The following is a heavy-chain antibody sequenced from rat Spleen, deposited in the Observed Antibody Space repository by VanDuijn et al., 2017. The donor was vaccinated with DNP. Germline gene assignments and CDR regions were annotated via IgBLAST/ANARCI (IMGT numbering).Heavy chain of an antibody. CDR3: ARYSTSFVMDA. Sequence: VQLKESGPGLVQPSQTLSLTCTVSEFSLTDYSIHWVRQPPGKGLEWMGVMWTGGGTAYNSLLKSRLSISRDTSKSQVFLKVNSLQTEDTATYYCARYSTSFVMDAWGQGTSVTVSS. J-gene: IGHJ4*01. V-gene: IGHV2S63*01. CDR2: MWTGGGT. D-gene: IGHD1-2*01. CDR1: EFSLTDYS.